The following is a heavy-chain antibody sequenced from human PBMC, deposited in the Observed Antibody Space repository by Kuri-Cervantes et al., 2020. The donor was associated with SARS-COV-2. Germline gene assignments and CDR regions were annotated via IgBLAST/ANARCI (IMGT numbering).Heavy chain of an antibody. V-gene: IGHV3-23*01. CDR3: AKDEGSGHKDY. CDR1: GFTFSSYW. J-gene: IGHJ4*02. Sequence: GGSLRLSCAASGFTFSSYWMSWVRQAPGKGLEWVSAISGSGGSTYYADSVKGRFTISRDNSKNTPYLQINSLRAEDTAVYYCAKDEGSGHKDYWGQGTLVTVSS. CDR2: ISGSGGST. D-gene: IGHD2-15*01.